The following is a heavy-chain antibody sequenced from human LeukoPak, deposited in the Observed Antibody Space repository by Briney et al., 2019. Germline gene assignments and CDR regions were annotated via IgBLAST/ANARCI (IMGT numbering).Heavy chain of an antibody. D-gene: IGHD1-26*01. CDR2: INPSGGST. Sequence: ASVKVSCKASGYTFTSYYMHWVRQAPGQGLEWMGIINPSGGSTSYAQKFQGRVTMTRDMSTSTVYMELSSLRSEDTAVHYCARLTQQVGATPTSYFDYWGQGTLVTVSS. J-gene: IGHJ4*02. CDR3: ARLTQQVGATPTSYFDY. V-gene: IGHV1-46*01. CDR1: GYTFTSYY.